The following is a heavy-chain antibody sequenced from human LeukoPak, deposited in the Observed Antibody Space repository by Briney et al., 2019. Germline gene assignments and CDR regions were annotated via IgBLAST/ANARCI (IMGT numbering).Heavy chain of an antibody. Sequence: GGSLRLSCTASGFTVSSNYMSWVRQAPGKGLEWVSVLYSGGNTYYADSVRGRFTISRDNSKNTLYLQMNSLRAEDTAVYYCASTTGEYDTFDIWGQGTMVTVSS. CDR3: ASTTGEYDTFDI. J-gene: IGHJ3*02. D-gene: IGHD7-27*01. CDR1: GFTVSSNY. CDR2: LYSGGNT. V-gene: IGHV3-66*01.